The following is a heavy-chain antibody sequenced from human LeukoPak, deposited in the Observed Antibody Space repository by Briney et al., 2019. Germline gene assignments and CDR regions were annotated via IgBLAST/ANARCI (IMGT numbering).Heavy chain of an antibody. CDR3: ARYSGTYYPGFDI. D-gene: IGHD1-26*01. J-gene: IGHJ3*02. CDR1: GNYW. Sequence: PGGSLRLSCAASGNYWMHWVRQAPGEGLVWVSHINSDGSSTSHADSVKGRFSISRDNAKNTLYLQMNSLRAEDTAVYYCARYSGTYYPGFDIWGQGTMVTVSS. V-gene: IGHV3-74*01. CDR2: INSDGSST.